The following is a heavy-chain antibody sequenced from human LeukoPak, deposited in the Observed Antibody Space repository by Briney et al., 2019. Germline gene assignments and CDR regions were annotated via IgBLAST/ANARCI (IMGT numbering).Heavy chain of an antibody. J-gene: IGHJ3*02. CDR1: GYTFTSYG. CDR2: ISAYNGNT. D-gene: IGHD3-10*01. V-gene: IGHV1-18*01. Sequence: ASVKVSCKASGYTFTSYGISWVRQAPGQGLEWMGWISAYNGNTNYAQKLQGRVTMTTDTSTSTAYTELRSLRSDDTAVYCCARGGRRNTMVRGVITQVAFDIWGQGTMVTVSS. CDR3: ARGGRRNTMVRGVITQVAFDI.